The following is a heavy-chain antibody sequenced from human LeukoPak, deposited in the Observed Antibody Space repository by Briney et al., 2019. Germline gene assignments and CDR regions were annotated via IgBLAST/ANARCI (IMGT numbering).Heavy chain of an antibody. V-gene: IGHV3-48*01. CDR3: ARETYYYESSAPKTGYYFDY. CDR1: GFTFSSYS. J-gene: IGHJ4*02. D-gene: IGHD3-22*01. Sequence: PGGSLRLSCAASGFTFSSYSMNWVRQAPGKGLEWVSYISSSSSTIYYADSVKGRFTISRDNAKNSLYLQMTTLRAEDTAVYYCARETYYYESSAPKTGYYFDYWGQGTLVTVSS. CDR2: ISSSSSTI.